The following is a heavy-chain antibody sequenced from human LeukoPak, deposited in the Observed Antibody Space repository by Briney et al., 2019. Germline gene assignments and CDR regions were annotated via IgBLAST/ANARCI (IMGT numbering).Heavy chain of an antibody. V-gene: IGHV3-64*01. CDR1: GFTFSSYS. CDR3: ARAGTGDRGGAFDI. J-gene: IGHJ3*02. D-gene: IGHD7-27*01. CDR2: ITSNGGTT. Sequence: PGGSLRLSCAASGFTFSSYSMHWVRQAPGKGLEYVSAITSNGGTTYYANSVKGRFTISRDNSKNTLYLQMGSLRPEDMAVYYCARAGTGDRGGAFDIWGQGTMVTVSS.